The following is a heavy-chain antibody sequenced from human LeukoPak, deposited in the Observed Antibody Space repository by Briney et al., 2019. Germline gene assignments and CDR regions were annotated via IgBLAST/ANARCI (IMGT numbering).Heavy chain of an antibody. CDR1: GFTFSTFG. D-gene: IGHD1/OR15-1a*01. CDR2: ISHDGNNE. J-gene: IGHJ4*02. V-gene: IGHV3-30*18. Sequence: GGSLRLPCAASGFTFSTFGIHWVRQAPGKGLEWVAAISHDGNNEYYTDSVKGRFTISRDNSKNMIYLQMNSLRGEDSAVYYCAKVNNYDDYWGQGTLVTVSS. CDR3: AKVNNYDDY.